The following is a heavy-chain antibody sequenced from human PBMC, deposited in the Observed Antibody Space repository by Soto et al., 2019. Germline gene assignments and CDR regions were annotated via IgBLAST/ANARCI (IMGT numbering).Heavy chain of an antibody. CDR3: ARHATVTKDYYYYGMNV. Sequence: GESLKISCKGSGYSFTSYWIGWVRQMPGKGLEWMGIIYPGDSDTRYSPSFQGQVTISADKSIRTAYLQWTSLKASDTAMYYCARHATVTKDYYYYGMNVWGQGTTVTVSS. D-gene: IGHD4-17*01. CDR1: GYSFTSYW. J-gene: IGHJ6*02. CDR2: IYPGDSDT. V-gene: IGHV5-51*01.